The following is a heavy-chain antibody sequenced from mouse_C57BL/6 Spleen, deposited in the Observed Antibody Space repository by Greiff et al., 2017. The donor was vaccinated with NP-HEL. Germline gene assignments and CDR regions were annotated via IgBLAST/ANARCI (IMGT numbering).Heavy chain of an antibody. D-gene: IGHD1-1*01. CDR2: ISSGGDYI. CDR3: TRDRDGSFYFDY. J-gene: IGHJ2*01. CDR1: GFTFSSYA. Sequence: EVKLMESGEGLVKPGGSLKLSCAASGFTFSSYAMSWVRQTPEKRLEWVAYISSGGDYIYYADTVKGRFTISRDNARNTLYLQMSSLKSEDTAMYYCTRDRDGSFYFDYWGQGTTLTVSS. V-gene: IGHV5-9-1*02.